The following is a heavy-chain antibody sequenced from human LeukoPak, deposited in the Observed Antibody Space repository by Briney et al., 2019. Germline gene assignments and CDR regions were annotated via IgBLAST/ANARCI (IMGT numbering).Heavy chain of an antibody. CDR2: IRSKANSYAT. J-gene: IGHJ5*02. CDR1: GFTFSGSA. Sequence: GGSLRLSCAASGFTFSGSAMHWVRQASGKGLEWVGRIRSKANSYATAYAASVKGRFTISRDDSKNTAYLQVNSLKTEDTAVYYCTRQSPRDIVVVVAATNWFDPWGQGTLVTVSS. D-gene: IGHD2-15*01. V-gene: IGHV3-73*01. CDR3: TRQSPRDIVVVVAATNWFDP.